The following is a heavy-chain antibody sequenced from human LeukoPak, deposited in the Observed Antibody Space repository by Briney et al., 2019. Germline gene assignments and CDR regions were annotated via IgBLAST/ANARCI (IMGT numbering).Heavy chain of an antibody. CDR2: IYTSGNT. J-gene: IGHJ4*02. CDR1: GGSISSGSYY. Sequence: KASQTLCLTCTVSGGSISSGSYYWSWIRQPAGKGLEWIGRIYTSGNTNYNPSLKSRVTISVDTSKNQFSLKLSSVTAADTAVYYCARAGSGYCTNGVCYGSRGFNYWGQGTLVTVSS. D-gene: IGHD2-8*01. CDR3: ARAGSGYCTNGVCYGSRGFNY. V-gene: IGHV4-61*02.